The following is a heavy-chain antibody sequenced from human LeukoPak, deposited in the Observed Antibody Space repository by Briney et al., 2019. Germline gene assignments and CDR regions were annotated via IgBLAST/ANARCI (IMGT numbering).Heavy chain of an antibody. D-gene: IGHD3-10*01. CDR1: GYTFIDYH. CDR3: ARDSSYFGGSDY. Sequence: ASVKVSCKASGYTFIDYHIHWVRQAPGQGLEWMGRIIPNSGGTDYAQKFQGRVTMTRDTSVNTAYMELNSLRSDDTAVYHCARDSSYFGGSDYWGQGTLVTVSS. V-gene: IGHV1-2*02. J-gene: IGHJ4*02. CDR2: IIPNSGGT.